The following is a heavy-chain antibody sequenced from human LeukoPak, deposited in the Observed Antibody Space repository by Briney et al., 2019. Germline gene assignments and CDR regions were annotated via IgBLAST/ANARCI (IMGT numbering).Heavy chain of an antibody. Sequence: SETLSLTCTVSAGSISSSDYYWGWIRQSPGKGLEWIGRISYSANTYYNPSRKSRVTISVDTSKNPSSLRLSSVTAADTAVYYYMDVWGEGTTVAVSS. V-gene: IGHV4-39*02. CDR2: ISYSANT. CDR1: AGSISSSDYY. J-gene: IGHJ6*03. CDR3: MDV.